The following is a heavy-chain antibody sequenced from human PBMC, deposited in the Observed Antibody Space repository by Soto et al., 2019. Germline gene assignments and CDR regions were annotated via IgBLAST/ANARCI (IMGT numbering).Heavy chain of an antibody. V-gene: IGHV3-30*18. Sequence: PGGSLRLFCAASGFTFSSYGMHWVRQAPGKGLEWVAVISYDGSNKYYADSVKGRFTISRDNSKNTLYLQMNSLRAEDTAVYYCAKDVFGYFDYWGQGTLVTVSS. CDR3: AKDVFGYFDY. J-gene: IGHJ4*02. D-gene: IGHD3-10*01. CDR2: ISYDGSNK. CDR1: GFTFSSYG.